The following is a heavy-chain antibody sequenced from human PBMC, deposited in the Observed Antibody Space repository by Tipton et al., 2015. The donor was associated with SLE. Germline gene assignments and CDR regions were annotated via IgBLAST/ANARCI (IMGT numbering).Heavy chain of an antibody. CDR2: IHYIGGT. D-gene: IGHD5/OR15-5a*01. Sequence: TLSLTCTLSGGSISSGSYYWSWIRQPAGKGLEWIGNIHYIGGTNHNSSLKSRVTISLDTSKNQISLKLTSVNDADTAVYYCARVGGSVDWSFDLWGRGALIAVSS. J-gene: IGHJ2*01. CDR3: ARVGGSVDWSFDL. V-gene: IGHV4-61*09. CDR1: GGSISSGSYY.